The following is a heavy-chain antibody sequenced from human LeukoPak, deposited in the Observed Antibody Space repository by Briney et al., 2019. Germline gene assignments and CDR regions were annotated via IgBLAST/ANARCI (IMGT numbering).Heavy chain of an antibody. CDR3: ARQLPTAAADTRGYFDY. Sequence: PSETLSLTCTVSGGSISIISSSTYYWGWIRQAPGKALEWIGSLHYGENSHYNPSLKSRATLSVDTSNNQFSLKLTSVTAADAAVYFCARQLPTAAADTRGYFDYWGQGTVVTVSS. D-gene: IGHD6-25*01. J-gene: IGHJ4*02. CDR1: GGSISIISSSTYY. CDR2: LHYGENS. V-gene: IGHV4-39*01.